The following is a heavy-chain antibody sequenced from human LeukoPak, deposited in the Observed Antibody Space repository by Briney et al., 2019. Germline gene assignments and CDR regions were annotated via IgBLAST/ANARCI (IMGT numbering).Heavy chain of an antibody. CDR2: IYWNDDK. D-gene: IGHD3-16*02. V-gene: IGHV2-5*01. Sequence: SGPTLVNPTQTLTLTCTFSGFSLSRSGVVVGWVRQPPGGALEWLTFIYWNDDKRYSPSLKSRLTITKDSSKNLVFLTMTNMDPVDTATYFCAHRTSELSVDYWGQGTLVTVSS. J-gene: IGHJ4*01. CDR1: GFSLSRSGVV. CDR3: AHRTSELSVDY.